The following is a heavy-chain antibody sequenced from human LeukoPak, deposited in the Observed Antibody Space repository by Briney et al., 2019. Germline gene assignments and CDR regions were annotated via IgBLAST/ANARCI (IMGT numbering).Heavy chain of an antibody. Sequence: PSETLSLTCTVSGGSISSSSYYWGWIRQPPGKGLEWIGSIYYSGSTYYNPSPKSRVTISVDTSKNQFSLKLSSVTAADTAVYYCARVTNGYSSSWPFDYWGQGTLVTVSS. D-gene: IGHD6-13*01. CDR1: GGSISSSSYY. CDR2: IYYSGST. CDR3: ARVTNGYSSSWPFDY. J-gene: IGHJ4*02. V-gene: IGHV4-39*07.